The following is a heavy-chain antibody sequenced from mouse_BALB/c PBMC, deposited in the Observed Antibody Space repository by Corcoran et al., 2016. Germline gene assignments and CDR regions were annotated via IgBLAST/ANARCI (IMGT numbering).Heavy chain of an antibody. Sequence: EVQLVESGGDFIKTGGSLRLSCAASDFIFVNAWMNWVRQAPGKGLEWVGRIKSKNDGGTIDYAAPVKGRFTISRDDSKNMLYLQMNSLKTEDTAVYYCTTGYSRGWYIGHWGQGTLVTVSS. V-gene: IGHV10-1*01. J-gene: IGHJ4*01. CDR1: DFIFVNAW. CDR2: IKSKNDGGTI. D-gene: IGHD2-14*01. CDR3: TTGYSRGWYIGH.